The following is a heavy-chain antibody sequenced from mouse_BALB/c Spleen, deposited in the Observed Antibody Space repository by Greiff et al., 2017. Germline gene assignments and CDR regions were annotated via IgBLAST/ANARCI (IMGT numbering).Heavy chain of an antibody. D-gene: IGHD2-1*01. CDR3: ASHYGNYVYYYAMDY. Sequence: VQLKESGPSLVKPSQTLSLTCSVTGDSITSGYWNWIRKFPGNKLEYMGYISYSGSTYYNPSLKSRISITRDTSKNQYYLQLNSVTTEDTATYYCASHYGNYVYYYAMDYWGQGTSVTVSS. CDR2: ISYSGST. V-gene: IGHV3-8*02. J-gene: IGHJ4*01. CDR1: GDSITSGY.